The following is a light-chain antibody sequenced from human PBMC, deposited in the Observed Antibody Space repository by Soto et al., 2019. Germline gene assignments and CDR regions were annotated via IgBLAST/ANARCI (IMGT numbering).Light chain of an antibody. Sequence: DIQMTQSPSSLSASVGDRVTITCRASQSISSYLNWYQQKPGKAPKLLIYAASSLQSGVPSRFSGSRSGTDFNLTISSLQPEDFATYYCQQSYSTPDYPFGQATKLEIK. CDR2: AAS. CDR1: QSISSY. CDR3: QQSYSTPDYP. V-gene: IGKV1-39*01. J-gene: IGKJ2*01.